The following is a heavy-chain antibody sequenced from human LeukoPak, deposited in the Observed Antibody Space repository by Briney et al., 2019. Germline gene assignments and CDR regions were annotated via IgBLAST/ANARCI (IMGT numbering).Heavy chain of an antibody. CDR1: GYTFTGYY. CDR3: ARAAVAGDFDY. V-gene: IGHV1-2*02. Sequence: ASVEVSCKASGYTFTGYYMHWVRQAPGQGLEWMGWINPSSGGTNYAQKFQGRVTMTRDTSISTAYMELSRLRSDDTAVYYCARAAVAGDFDYWGQGTLVTVSS. J-gene: IGHJ4*02. CDR2: INPSSGGT. D-gene: IGHD6-19*01.